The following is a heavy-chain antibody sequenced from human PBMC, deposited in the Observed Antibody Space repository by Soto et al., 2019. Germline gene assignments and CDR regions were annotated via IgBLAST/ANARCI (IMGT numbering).Heavy chain of an antibody. Sequence: SETLSLTCTVSGGSISSYYWSWIRQPPGKGLEWIGYIYYSGSTNYNPSLKSRVTISADTSKNQFSLKLSSVTAADTAVYYCARGPGYYYGSGSPPWVGGNYYYYMDVWGKGTTVTVSS. CDR2: IYYSGST. D-gene: IGHD3-10*01. V-gene: IGHV4-59*01. J-gene: IGHJ6*03. CDR3: ARGPGYYYGSGSPPWVGGNYYYYMDV. CDR1: GGSISSYY.